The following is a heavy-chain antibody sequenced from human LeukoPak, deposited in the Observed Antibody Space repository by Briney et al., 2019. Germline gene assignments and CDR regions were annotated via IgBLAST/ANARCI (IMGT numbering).Heavy chain of an antibody. CDR2: ISWNSGSI. CDR1: GFTFDDYA. Sequence: PGRSLRLSCAASGFTFDDYAMHWVRQAPGKGLEWVSGISWNSGSIGYADSVKGRFTISRDNSQNTMYLQMNGLRAEDTAVYYCATWPGAWYGEDYWGQGTLVTVSS. V-gene: IGHV3-9*01. D-gene: IGHD3-10*01. CDR3: ATWPGAWYGEDY. J-gene: IGHJ4*02.